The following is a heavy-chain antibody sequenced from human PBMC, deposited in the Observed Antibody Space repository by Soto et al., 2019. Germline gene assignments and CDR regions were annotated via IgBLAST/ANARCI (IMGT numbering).Heavy chain of an antibody. CDR1: GFTFSSYA. J-gene: IGHJ4*02. CDR3: ARGGSDSYFDY. Sequence: EVQLVESGGGLVQPGGSLRLSCAASGFTFSSYAMHWVRQAPGKGLEYVSTINRNGGSTYYANSVKGRFTISRDNSKNTLYLQMGSLRAEDMAVYYCARGGSDSYFDYWGQGTLVTVSS. CDR2: INRNGGST. D-gene: IGHD2-21*02. V-gene: IGHV3-64*01.